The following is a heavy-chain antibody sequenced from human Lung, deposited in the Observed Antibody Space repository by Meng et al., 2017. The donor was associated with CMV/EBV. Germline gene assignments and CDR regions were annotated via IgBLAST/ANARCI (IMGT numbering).Heavy chain of an antibody. CDR3: ASGTPGRSYCDY. CDR2: FVNYVDT. Sequence: QVHLLQAGPEVKKPGASASVSCKASGYTFGSYGICSVRPAPGQGLEWMGWFVNYVDTYPAPKFQGRVTMTTDTHTNTAFMELRSLTSDDTAVYYCASGTPGRSYCDYWGQGTLVTVSS. CDR1: GYTFGSYG. J-gene: IGHJ4*02. V-gene: IGHV1-18*01. D-gene: IGHD2-15*01.